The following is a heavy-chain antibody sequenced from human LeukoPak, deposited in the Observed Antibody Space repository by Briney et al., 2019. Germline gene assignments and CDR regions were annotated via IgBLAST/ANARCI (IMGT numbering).Heavy chain of an antibody. Sequence: GGSLRLSCAASGFTFSSYALSWVRPAPGKGLEWVSAISGSRGSTYYYADSVKGRFTISRDNSKNTLYLQMNSLRAEDTAVYYCAKDRQQQLPPLGFFDYWGQGTLVTVSS. D-gene: IGHD6-13*01. CDR3: AKDRQQQLPPLGFFDY. CDR2: ISGSRGST. CDR1: GFTFSSYA. J-gene: IGHJ4*02. V-gene: IGHV3-23*01.